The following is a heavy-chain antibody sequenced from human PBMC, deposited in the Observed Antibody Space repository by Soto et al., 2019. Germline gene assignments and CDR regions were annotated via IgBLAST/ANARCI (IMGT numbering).Heavy chain of an antibody. J-gene: IGHJ4*02. CDR1: GFTFSSYW. Sequence: GGSLRLSCAASGFTFSSYWMSWFRQAPGKGLEWVANIKQDVSKKYYVDSVKGRFTISRDNAKNSLYLQMNSLRAEDTAVYYCARSVGIAVAEHFDYWGQGTLVTVSS. V-gene: IGHV3-7*03. CDR3: ARSVGIAVAEHFDY. CDR2: IKQDVSKK. D-gene: IGHD6-19*01.